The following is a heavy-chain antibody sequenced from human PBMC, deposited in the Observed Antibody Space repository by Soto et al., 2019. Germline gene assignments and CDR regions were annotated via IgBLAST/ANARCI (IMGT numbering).Heavy chain of an antibody. V-gene: IGHV4-59*01. Sequence: QVQLQESGPGLVKPSETLSLTCTVSGGSTSSYYWSWIRQPPGKGLEWIGYIYYSGSTNYNPSLKCRVTLSVDTSKNQFSLKLSSVTAADTAVYYCARSYYYGSGSYYFDYWGQGTLVTVSS. J-gene: IGHJ4*02. CDR1: GGSTSSYY. CDR3: ARSYYYGSGSYYFDY. D-gene: IGHD3-10*01. CDR2: IYYSGST.